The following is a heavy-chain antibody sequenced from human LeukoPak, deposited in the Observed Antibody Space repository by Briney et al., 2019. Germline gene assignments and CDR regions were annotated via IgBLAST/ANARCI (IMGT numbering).Heavy chain of an antibody. J-gene: IGHJ4*02. CDR1: GYTFTGYY. D-gene: IGHD3-10*01. CDR3: ARDYPYYYGSGSYYKKRWNYFDY. V-gene: IGHV1-2*02. CDR2: INPNSGGT. Sequence: ASVKVSCKASGYTFTGYYMHWVRQAPGQGLEWMGWINPNSGGTNNAQKFQGRVTMTRDTSISTAYMELSRLRSDDTAVYYCARDYPYYYGSGSYYKKRWNYFDYWGQGTLVTVSS.